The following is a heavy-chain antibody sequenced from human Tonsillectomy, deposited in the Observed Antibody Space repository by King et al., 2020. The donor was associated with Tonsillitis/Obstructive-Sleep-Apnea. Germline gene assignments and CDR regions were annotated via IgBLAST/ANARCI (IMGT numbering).Heavy chain of an antibody. J-gene: IGHJ6*04. CDR1: GGSISSSSYY. CDR3: ARQNREQLATAGV. Sequence: LQLQESGPGLVKPSETLSLTCTVSGGSISSSSYYWGWIRQPPGKGLEWIGRIYYSGSTYYNPSLKSRVTISVDTSKNQFSLKLSSVTAADTAVYYCARQNREQLATAGVWGKGTTVTVSS. CDR2: IYYSGST. V-gene: IGHV4-39*01. D-gene: IGHD6-6*01.